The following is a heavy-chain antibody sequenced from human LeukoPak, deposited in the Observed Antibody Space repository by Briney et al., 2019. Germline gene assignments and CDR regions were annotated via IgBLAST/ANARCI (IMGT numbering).Heavy chain of an antibody. CDR1: GFTFSSYW. CDR2: IKQDGSEK. D-gene: IGHD3-22*01. V-gene: IGHV3-7*01. J-gene: IGHJ4*02. Sequence: GGSLRLSCAASGFTFSSYWMSWVRQAPGKGLEWVANIKQDGSEKYYVDSVKGRFTISRDNAKNSLYLQMNSLRAEDTAVYYCARDNYDSSGYPYSDYWGQGTLVTVSS. CDR3: ARDNYDSSGYPYSDY.